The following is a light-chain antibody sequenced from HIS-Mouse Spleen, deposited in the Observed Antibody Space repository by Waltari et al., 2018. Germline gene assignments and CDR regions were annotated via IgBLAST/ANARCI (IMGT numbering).Light chain of an antibody. CDR3: CSYAGSSTWV. CDR1: SSDVGSYNL. CDR2: EGS. Sequence: QSALTQPASVSGSPGQSITISCTGTSSDVGSYNLVSWYQPHPGQPPKPMLYEGSKRPSGVSNRFSGSKYGNTASLTISGLQAEDEADYYCCSYAGSSTWVFGGGTKLTVL. V-gene: IGLV2-23*01. J-gene: IGLJ3*02.